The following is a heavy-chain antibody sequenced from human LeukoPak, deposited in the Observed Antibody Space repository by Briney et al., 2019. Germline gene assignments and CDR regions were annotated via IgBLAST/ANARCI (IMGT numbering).Heavy chain of an antibody. CDR1: GFTFSSYA. CDR2: ISGSGGST. CDR3: ARAGHGSSGWYYFDY. J-gene: IGHJ4*02. V-gene: IGHV3-23*01. D-gene: IGHD6-19*01. Sequence: GGSLRLSCAASGFTFSSYAMSWVRQAPGKGLEWVSAISGSGGSTYYADPVKGRFTISRDNSKNTLYLQMNSLRAEDTAVYYCARAGHGSSGWYYFDYWGQGTLVTVSS.